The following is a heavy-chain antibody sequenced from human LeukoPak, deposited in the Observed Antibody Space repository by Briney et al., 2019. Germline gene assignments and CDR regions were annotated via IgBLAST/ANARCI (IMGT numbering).Heavy chain of an antibody. D-gene: IGHD3-10*01. CDR2: ISGSGGST. CDR3: AKDRLWFGELNNWFDP. V-gene: IGHV3-23*01. CDR1: GFTFSSYA. Sequence: GGSLTLSCAASGFTFSSYAMSWVRQAPGKGLEWVSAISGSGGSTYYADSVKGRFTISRDNSKNTLYLQMNSLRAEDTAVYYCAKDRLWFGELNNWFDPWGQGTLVTVSS. J-gene: IGHJ5*02.